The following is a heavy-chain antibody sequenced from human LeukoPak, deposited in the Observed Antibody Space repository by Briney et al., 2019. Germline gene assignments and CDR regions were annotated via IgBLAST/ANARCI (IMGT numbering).Heavy chain of an antibody. Sequence: SETLSLTCAVYGGSFSGYYWSWIRQPPGKGLEWIGEINHSGSTNYNPSLKSRVTISVDTSKNQFSLKLSSVTAADTAVYYCARDDVDTAMVTPLGGMDVWGQGTTVTVSS. J-gene: IGHJ6*02. CDR1: GGSFSGYY. V-gene: IGHV4-34*01. CDR2: INHSGST. CDR3: ARDDVDTAMVTPLGGMDV. D-gene: IGHD5-18*01.